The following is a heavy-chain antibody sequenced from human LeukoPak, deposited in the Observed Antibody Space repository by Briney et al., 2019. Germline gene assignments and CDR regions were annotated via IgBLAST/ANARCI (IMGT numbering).Heavy chain of an antibody. CDR2: IRYDGSNK. Sequence: TGGSLRLSCAASGFTFSSYGMHWVRQAPGKGLEWVAFIRYDGSNKYYADSVKGRFTISRDNSKNTLYLQMNSLRAEDTAVYYCAKAFLVAYHWFDPWGQGTLVTVSS. V-gene: IGHV3-30*02. CDR1: GFTFSSYG. J-gene: IGHJ5*02. D-gene: IGHD3-3*01. CDR3: AKAFLVAYHWFDP.